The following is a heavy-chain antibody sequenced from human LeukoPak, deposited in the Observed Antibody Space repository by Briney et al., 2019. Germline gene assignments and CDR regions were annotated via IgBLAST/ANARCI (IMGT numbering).Heavy chain of an antibody. CDR2: ISSSSSYI. CDR1: GFTFSSYS. Sequence: GGSLRLSCAASGFTFSSYSMNWVRQAPGKGLEWVSSISSSSSYIYYADSVKGRFTISRDNAKNSLYLQMNSLRAEDTAVYYCAGDKTVAGTLLPWGQGTLVTVSS. CDR3: AGDKTVAGTLLP. D-gene: IGHD6-19*01. V-gene: IGHV3-21*01. J-gene: IGHJ5*02.